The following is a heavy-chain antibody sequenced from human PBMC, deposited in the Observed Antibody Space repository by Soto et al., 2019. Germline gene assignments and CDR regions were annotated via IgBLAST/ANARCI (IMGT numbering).Heavy chain of an antibody. Sequence: QVQLVESGGGVVQPGRSLRLCCAASGFTFSSYGMHWVRQAPGKGLEWVAVISYDGSNKYYADSVKGRFTISRDNSKNTLYLQMNSLRAEDTAVYYCAKASYYYGSGSYGSFDYWGQGTLVTVSS. CDR1: GFTFSSYG. V-gene: IGHV3-30*18. CDR2: ISYDGSNK. CDR3: AKASYYYGSGSYGSFDY. J-gene: IGHJ4*02. D-gene: IGHD3-10*01.